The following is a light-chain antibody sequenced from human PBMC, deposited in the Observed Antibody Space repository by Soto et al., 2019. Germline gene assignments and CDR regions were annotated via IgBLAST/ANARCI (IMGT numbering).Light chain of an antibody. CDR2: DND. V-gene: IGLV1-51*01. CDR3: GTWDSSLSAGV. CDR1: SSNIADNY. Sequence: QSVLTQPPSVSAAPGQKVSISCSGSSSNIADNYVSWYQHLPGTAPKILIYDNDKRPSGIPDRFSGSKSGTSATLGITGLQTGDEADYYCGTWDSSLSAGVFGGGTKLTVL. J-gene: IGLJ2*01.